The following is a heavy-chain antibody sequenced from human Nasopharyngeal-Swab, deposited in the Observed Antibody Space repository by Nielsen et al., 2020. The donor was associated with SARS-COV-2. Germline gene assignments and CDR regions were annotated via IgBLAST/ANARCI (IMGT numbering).Heavy chain of an antibody. CDR2: IYYDGTT. Sequence: GESLKISCAASGFSVGTNYMSWVRQAPGKGLEWVSVIYYDGTTYSADSVKGRFTIPRDNSRNTLYLQMTSLRVEDTALYYCTRDSRDCDADVCYWGGADYWGQGTLVTVSS. D-gene: IGHD2-15*01. V-gene: IGHV3-53*01. J-gene: IGHJ4*02. CDR1: GFSVGTNY. CDR3: TRDSRDCDADVCYWGGADY.